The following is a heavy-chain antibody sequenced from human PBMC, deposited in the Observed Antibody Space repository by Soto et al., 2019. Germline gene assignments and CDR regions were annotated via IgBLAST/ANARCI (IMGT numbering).Heavy chain of an antibody. CDR2: IYYSGST. V-gene: IGHV4-39*01. D-gene: IGHD6-13*01. CDR3: ARHARPGLNPGIAAAGTGGFDY. CDR1: GGSISSSSYY. Sequence: SETLSLTCTVSGGSISSSSYYWGWIRQPPGKGLEWIGSIYYSGSTYYNPSLKSRVTISVDTSKNQFSLKLSSVTAADTAVYYCARHARPGLNPGIAAAGTGGFDYWGQGTLVTVSS. J-gene: IGHJ4*02.